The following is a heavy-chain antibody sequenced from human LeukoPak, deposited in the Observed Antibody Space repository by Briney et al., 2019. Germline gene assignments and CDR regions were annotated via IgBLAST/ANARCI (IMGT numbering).Heavy chain of an antibody. V-gene: IGHV4-31*03. Sequence: PSETLSLTCTVSGGSISSGGYYWSWIRQHPGKGLEWIGYIYYSGSTYCNPSLKSRVTISVDTSKNQFSLKLSSVTAADTAVYYCARQSTKSSGCEFDPWGQGTLVTVSS. CDR2: IYYSGST. CDR1: GGSISSGGYY. CDR3: ARQSTKSSGCEFDP. J-gene: IGHJ5*02. D-gene: IGHD6-19*01.